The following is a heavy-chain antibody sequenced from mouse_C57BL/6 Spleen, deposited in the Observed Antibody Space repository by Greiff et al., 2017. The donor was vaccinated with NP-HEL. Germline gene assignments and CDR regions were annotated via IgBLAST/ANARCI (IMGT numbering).Heavy chain of an antibody. D-gene: IGHD4-1*01. V-gene: IGHV5-17*01. J-gene: IGHJ2*01. CDR3: ARGTGNYFDY. CDR2: ISSGSSTI. CDR1: GFTFSDYG. Sequence: DVMLVESGGGLVKPGGSLKLSCAASGFTFSDYGMHWVRQAPEKGLEWVAYISSGSSTIYYADTVKGRFTISRDNAKNTLFLQMTSLRSEDTAMYYCARGTGNYFDYWGQGTTLTVSS.